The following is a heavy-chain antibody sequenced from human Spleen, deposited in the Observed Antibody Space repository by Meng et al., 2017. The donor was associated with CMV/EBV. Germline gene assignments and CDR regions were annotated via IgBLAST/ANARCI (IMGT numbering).Heavy chain of an antibody. D-gene: IGHD3-16*01. J-gene: IGHJ6*02. Sequence: GGSLRLSCAASGFIVSANVMSWVRQAPGKALEWVSLTHSGGRTYYGDSVKGRFTISRDDSKNTLYLHMNSLRADDTAVYYCASLWGYGMDVWGQGTTVTVSS. CDR3: ASLWGYGMDV. CDR1: GFIVSANV. V-gene: IGHV3-66*02. CDR2: THSGGRT.